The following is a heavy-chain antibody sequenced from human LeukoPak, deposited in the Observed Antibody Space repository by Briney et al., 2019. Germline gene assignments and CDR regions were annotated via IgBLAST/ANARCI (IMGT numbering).Heavy chain of an antibody. CDR2: INRSGST. CDR1: GGSFGGYY. CDR3: ARGLRSEYSYDPTGY. Sequence: SETLSLTCAVYGGSFGGYYWTWIRQPPGKGLEWIGEINRSGSTNYNPSLKSRVTISVDTSKNQFSLKLSSVTAADTAVYYCARGLRSEYSYDPTGYWGQGTLVTVSS. D-gene: IGHD5-18*01. J-gene: IGHJ4*02. V-gene: IGHV4-34*01.